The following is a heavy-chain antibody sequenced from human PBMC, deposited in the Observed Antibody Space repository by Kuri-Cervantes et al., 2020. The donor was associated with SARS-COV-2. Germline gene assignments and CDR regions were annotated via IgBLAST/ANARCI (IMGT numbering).Heavy chain of an antibody. CDR2: ISRTSVTI. CDR3: ARGYCTNGVCYSRAFDV. V-gene: IGHV3-48*01. CDR1: GFTFSGYN. D-gene: IGHD2-8*01. Sequence: GESLKISCEASGFTFSGYNMNWVRQAPGPGLEWVSYISRTSVTIFYTDSVEGLFTISRDNAKDSLFLQMDSLRAEDTAVYYCARGYCTNGVCYSRAFDVWGQGTKVTVSS. J-gene: IGHJ3*01.